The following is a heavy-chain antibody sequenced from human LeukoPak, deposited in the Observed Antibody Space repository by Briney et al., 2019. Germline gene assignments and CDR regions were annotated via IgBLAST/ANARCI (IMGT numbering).Heavy chain of an antibody. J-gene: IGHJ4*02. D-gene: IGHD2-15*01. CDR2: ISSGSSYI. CDR1: GFTFSTYS. Sequence: GGSLRLSCAASGFTFSTYSMTWVRQAPGKGLEWVSSISSGSSYIYYADSLKGRFTISRDNAQNSLYLQMNSLRAEDTAVYYCARGSTHPCSGGSCRPRNYFDYWGQGTLVTVSS. CDR3: ARGSTHPCSGGSCRPRNYFDY. V-gene: IGHV3-21*01.